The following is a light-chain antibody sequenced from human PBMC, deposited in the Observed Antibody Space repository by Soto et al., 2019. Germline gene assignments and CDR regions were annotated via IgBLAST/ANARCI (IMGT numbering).Light chain of an antibody. V-gene: IGKV3-11*01. CDR2: DAS. CDR1: RSVSSY. J-gene: IGKJ3*01. CDR3: QQRSNGAT. Sequence: EIGLTQSPATLSLSPGERATLSCRASRSVSSYLAWYQQKPGQAPRLLIYDASNRATGIPARFSGSGSGTDFTLTISSLEPEDFAVYYCQQRSNGATFGPGTKVDIK.